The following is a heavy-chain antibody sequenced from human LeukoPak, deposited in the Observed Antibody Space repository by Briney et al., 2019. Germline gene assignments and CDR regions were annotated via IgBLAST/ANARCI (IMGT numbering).Heavy chain of an antibody. D-gene: IGHD6-19*01. J-gene: IGHJ4*02. V-gene: IGHV1-2*04. CDR1: GYTFTGYY. CDR2: INPNSGGT. CDR3: ARDKLTYSNGWYGGIGY. Sequence: ASVKVSCKASGYTFTGYYMHWVRQAPGQGLERMGWINPNSGGTNYAQKFQGWVTMTRDTSISTAYMELSRLRSDDTAVYYCARDKLTYSNGWYGGIGYWGQGTLVTVSS.